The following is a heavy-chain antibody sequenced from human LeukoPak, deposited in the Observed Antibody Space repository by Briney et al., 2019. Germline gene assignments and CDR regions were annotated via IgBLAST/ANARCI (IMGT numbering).Heavy chain of an antibody. CDR3: ARGAQPERYCYYYYMDV. Sequence: SETLSLTCTVSGGSISSSSYYWGWIRQPPGKGLEWIGSIYYSGSTYYNPSLKSRVTISVDTSKNQFSLKLSSVTAADTAVYYCARGAQPERYCYYYYMDVWGKGTTVTVSS. V-gene: IGHV4-39*07. J-gene: IGHJ6*03. CDR1: GGSISSSSYY. CDR2: IYYSGST.